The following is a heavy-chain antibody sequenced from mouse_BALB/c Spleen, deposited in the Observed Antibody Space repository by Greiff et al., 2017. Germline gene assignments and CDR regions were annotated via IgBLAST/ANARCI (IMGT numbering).Heavy chain of an antibody. CDR2: ISYDGSN. J-gene: IGHJ4*01. Sequence: DVQLQESGPGLVKPSQSLSLTCSVTGYSITSGYYWNWIRQFPGNKLEWMGYISYDGSNNYNPSLKNRISITRDTSKNQFFLKLNSVTTEDTATYYCAREGGPMDYWGQGTSVTVSS. V-gene: IGHV3-6*02. CDR1: GYSITSGYY. CDR3: AREGGPMDY.